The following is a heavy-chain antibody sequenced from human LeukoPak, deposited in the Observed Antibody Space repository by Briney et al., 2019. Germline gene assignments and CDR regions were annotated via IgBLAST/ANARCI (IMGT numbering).Heavy chain of an antibody. CDR2: IYYSGST. Sequence: SETLSLTCTVSGCSLRYYYSSWIRPPPGKGLEWVGCIYYSGSTNYHPPLKSRYTISVATSKNQFSLKLPSLTAADPAVYYCATNTEGYSRSTSCYGFYYSYYMDVWGKGTTVTTSS. D-gene: IGHD2-2*01. CDR1: GCSLRYYY. CDR3: ATNTEGYSRSTSCYGFYYSYYMDV. V-gene: IGHV4-59*01. J-gene: IGHJ6*03.